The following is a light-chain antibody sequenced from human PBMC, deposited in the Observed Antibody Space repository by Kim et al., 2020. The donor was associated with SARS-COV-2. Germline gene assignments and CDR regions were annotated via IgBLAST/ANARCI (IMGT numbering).Light chain of an antibody. Sequence: SVALGQTARITCGGNDIGSKNVHWYQVKPGQAPVLVMYRDRNRPSGIPERFSGSNSRNTATLTISGAQAGDEAEYHCQVWASAWVFGGGTQLTVL. V-gene: IGLV3-9*01. J-gene: IGLJ3*02. CDR2: RDR. CDR1: DIGSKN. CDR3: QVWASAWV.